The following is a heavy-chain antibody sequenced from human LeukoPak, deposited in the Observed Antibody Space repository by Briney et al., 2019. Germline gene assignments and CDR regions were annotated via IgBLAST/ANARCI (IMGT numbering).Heavy chain of an antibody. J-gene: IGHJ4*02. D-gene: IGHD3-16*02. Sequence: GGSLRPSCAASGFTFNSYSMNWVRQAPGKGLEWVSYISDSSDTMYYADSVKGRFTISRDNAKNSLYLQMNSLRAEDTAVYYCARDLATRQRTGLYDSWGQGALVTVSS. CDR2: ISDSSDTM. V-gene: IGHV3-48*01. CDR1: GFTFNSYS. CDR3: ARDLATRQRTGLYDS.